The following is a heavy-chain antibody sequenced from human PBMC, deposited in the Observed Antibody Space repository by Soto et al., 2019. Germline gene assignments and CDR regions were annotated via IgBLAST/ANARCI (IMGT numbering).Heavy chain of an antibody. CDR3: AKERHCSGGSCYARGYYGMDV. CDR2: ISWNSGNI. V-gene: IGHV3-9*01. CDR1: VFIFDDYG. D-gene: IGHD2-15*01. Sequence: YLRISCATSVFIFDDYGMHWVRQAPGNGLDSLSGISWNSGNIDYADSVKGRFTITIDNAKNTLYLQMNSLRAEDTAVYYCAKERHCSGGSCYARGYYGMDVWGQGTTVTVSS. J-gene: IGHJ6*02.